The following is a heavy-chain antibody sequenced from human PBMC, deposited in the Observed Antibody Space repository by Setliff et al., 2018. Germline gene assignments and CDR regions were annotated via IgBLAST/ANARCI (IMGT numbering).Heavy chain of an antibody. CDR2: LHTSGTT. CDR3: ARDNTIVGATDY. D-gene: IGHD1-26*01. V-gene: IGHV4-61*02. CDR1: GGSITSGSYY. Sequence: SETLSLTCAVSGGSITSGSYYWGWIRQPAGEGLEWIGRLHTSGTTVYNPSLKGRVTISADTSTNHFSLKLTSVTAADTAVYYCARDNTIVGATDYWGQGALVTVSS. J-gene: IGHJ4*02.